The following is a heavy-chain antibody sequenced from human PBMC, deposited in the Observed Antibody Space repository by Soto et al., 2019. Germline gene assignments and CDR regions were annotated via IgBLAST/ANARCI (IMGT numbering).Heavy chain of an antibody. V-gene: IGHV4-34*01. CDR2: INHSGST. J-gene: IGHJ4*02. CDR3: ARGGMGCSGGSCYSSFDY. D-gene: IGHD2-15*01. CDR1: GGSFSGYY. Sequence: QVQLQQWGAGLLKPSETLSLTCAVYGGSFSGYYWSWIRQPPGKGLEWIGEINHSGSTNYNPSLKSRVTISVDTSKNQFSLKLGSVTAADTAVYYCARGGMGCSGGSCYSSFDYWGQGTLVTVSS.